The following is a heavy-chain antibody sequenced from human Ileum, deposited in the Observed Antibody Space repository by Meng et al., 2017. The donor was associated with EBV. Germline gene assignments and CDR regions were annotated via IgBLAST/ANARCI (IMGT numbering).Heavy chain of an antibody. CDR2: IYHSGST. V-gene: IGHV4-4*02. CDR1: GDSMTNNNW. CDR3: ARTGVGLAFDY. D-gene: IGHD2-8*01. J-gene: IGHJ4*02. Sequence: QVPPRGSGPGLVKSSGTLSLTCGVSGDSMTNNNWWTWVRQPPGKGLEWIGEIYHSGSTNYNPSLQSRATISVDMSKKQFSLKLRSVTAADTAVYYCARTGVGLAFDYWGLGTLVTVSS.